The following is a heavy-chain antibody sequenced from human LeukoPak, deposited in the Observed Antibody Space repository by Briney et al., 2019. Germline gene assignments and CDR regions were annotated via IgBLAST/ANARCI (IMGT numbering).Heavy chain of an antibody. J-gene: IGHJ4*02. CDR3: AGGYSSSWYWLYYFDY. Sequence: ASVKVSCKASGYTFTSYGISWVRQAPGQGLEWMGGIIPIFGTANYAQKFQGRVTITADKSTSTAYMELSSLRSEDTAVYYRAGGYSSSWYWLYYFDYWGQGTLVTVSS. D-gene: IGHD6-13*01. CDR1: GYTFTSYG. V-gene: IGHV1-69*06. CDR2: IIPIFGTA.